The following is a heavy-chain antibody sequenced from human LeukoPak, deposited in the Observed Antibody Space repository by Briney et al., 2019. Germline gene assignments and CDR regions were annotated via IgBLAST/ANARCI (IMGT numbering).Heavy chain of an antibody. CDR1: GGTFSSYT. CDR3: ASEYPVVAAIWEPI. J-gene: IGHJ3*02. V-gene: IGHV1-69*02. Sequence: SVKVSCKASGGTFSSYTISWVRQAPGQGLEWMGRIIPILGIANYAQKFQGRVTITADKSTSTAYMELSSLRSEDTAVYYCASEYPVVAAIWEPIWGQGTMVAVSS. D-gene: IGHD2-15*01. CDR2: IIPILGIA.